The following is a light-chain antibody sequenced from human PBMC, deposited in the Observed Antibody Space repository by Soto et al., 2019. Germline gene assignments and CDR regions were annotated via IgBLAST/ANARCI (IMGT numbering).Light chain of an antibody. Sequence: DIHMTQSPSSLSASVGDRVTITCRASQSISSYVNWYQQKSGQAPKLLIYAASSLRSGVPSRFSGTGSGTDFTLTITSLQPEDCANYHCQQSYSTPPTFGQGTKLEIK. CDR2: AAS. CDR1: QSISSY. CDR3: QQSYSTPPT. J-gene: IGKJ2*01. V-gene: IGKV1-39*01.